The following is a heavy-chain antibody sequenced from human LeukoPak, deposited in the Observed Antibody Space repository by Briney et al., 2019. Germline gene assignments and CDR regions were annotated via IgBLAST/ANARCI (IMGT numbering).Heavy chain of an antibody. D-gene: IGHD1-26*01. CDR2: ISGYNGNT. CDR3: AREWDSGSYGWFRY. J-gene: IGHJ4*02. CDR1: GYTFTTYN. Sequence: ASVKVSCKASGYTFTTYNINWVRQAPGQGLEWMGWISGYNGNTNYAQKLQGRVTMTTDTSTSTAYMELRSLKSDDTAVYYCAREWDSGSYGWFRYWGQGTLVTVSS. V-gene: IGHV1-18*01.